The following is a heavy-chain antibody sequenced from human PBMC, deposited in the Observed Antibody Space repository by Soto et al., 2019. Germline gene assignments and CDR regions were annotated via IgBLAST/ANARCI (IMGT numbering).Heavy chain of an antibody. CDR3: AKGGRQQLIPTPIRYMIDY. D-gene: IGHD6-13*01. J-gene: IGHJ4*02. CDR2: INHSGST. Sequence: SETLSLTYAVYGGSISGYDWSWISLPPGEGLEWIGEINHSGSTNYNPSLKSRVTISVDMSKNQFSMKRSSVTAADKAVDYCAKGGRQQLIPTPIRYMIDYWAQGPLVT. CDR1: GGSISGYD. V-gene: IGHV4-34*01.